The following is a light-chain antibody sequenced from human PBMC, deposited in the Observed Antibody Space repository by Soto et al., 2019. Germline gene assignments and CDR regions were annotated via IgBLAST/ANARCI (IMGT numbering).Light chain of an antibody. CDR1: QSVLHSSNNKNY. CDR3: QQYYSTPWT. Sequence: DIVMTQSPDSLAVSLGERATINCKSSQSVLHSSNNKNYLAWYQQRPGQPPKLLIYWASTREPGVPDRFSGSGSGTDFTLTISSLQAADVAVDYCQQYYSTPWTFGQGTKVDIK. V-gene: IGKV4-1*01. J-gene: IGKJ1*01. CDR2: WAS.